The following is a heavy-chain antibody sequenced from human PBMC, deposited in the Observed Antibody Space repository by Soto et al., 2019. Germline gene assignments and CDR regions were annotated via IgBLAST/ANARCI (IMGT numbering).Heavy chain of an antibody. CDR2: ISAIGGGT. Sequence: GGSLRLSCAASGFKFSNYAMSWVRQAPGKGLEWVSLISAIGGGTYYADSVKGRFTISRDNSHNTLYLQVHSLTAEDTAVYYCAKDRRAGGNSAFYFDFWGQGAQVTVSS. CDR1: GFKFSNYA. D-gene: IGHD3-16*01. CDR3: AKDRRAGGNSAFYFDF. J-gene: IGHJ4*02. V-gene: IGHV3-23*01.